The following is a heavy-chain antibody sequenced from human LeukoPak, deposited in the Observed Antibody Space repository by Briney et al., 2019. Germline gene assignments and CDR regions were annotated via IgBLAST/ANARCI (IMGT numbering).Heavy chain of an antibody. CDR1: GFTFSIYA. CDR3: ARDRPNYYGSDGHYYRRDGDY. Sequence: GGSLRLSCAASGFTFSIYAMSWVRQAPGKGLQWVSSITGRGESTWYVDSVKGRFTITRDNSENTLYLQMHSLRAEDTAVYYCARDRPNYYGSDGHYYRRDGDYWGRGTLVSVSS. J-gene: IGHJ4*02. CDR2: ITGRGEST. V-gene: IGHV3-23*01. D-gene: IGHD3-22*01.